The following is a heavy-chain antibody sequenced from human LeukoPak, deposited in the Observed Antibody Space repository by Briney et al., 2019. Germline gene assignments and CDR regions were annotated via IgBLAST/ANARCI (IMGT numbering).Heavy chain of an antibody. J-gene: IGHJ4*02. CDR1: GFTFSTYA. V-gene: IGHV3-23*01. CDR2: ISGCGGTT. Sequence: GGSLRLSCAASGFTFSTYAMSWVRQAPGKGLEWVSAISGCGGTTYYADSVKGRFTISRDNSKNTLYLQMNSLRAEDTAVYYCAKDVVVTAHRALDYWGQGTLVTVSS. D-gene: IGHD2-21*02. CDR3: AKDVVVTAHRALDY.